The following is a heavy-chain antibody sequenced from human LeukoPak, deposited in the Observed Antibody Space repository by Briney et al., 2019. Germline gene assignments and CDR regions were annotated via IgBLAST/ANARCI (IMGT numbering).Heavy chain of an antibody. CDR3: GNVPRRIFGVGVFDP. CDR2: ISWNSGNI. CDR1: GFTSTGYA. Sequence: PGRSLRLSCAASGFTSTGYAMHWVRQAPGKGLEWVSGISWNSGNIGYADSVKGRFTISRDNAKNFLYLQMNSLRPEDTALYYCGNVPRRIFGVGVFDPWGQGTLVTVSS. V-gene: IGHV3-9*02. J-gene: IGHJ5*02. D-gene: IGHD3-3*01.